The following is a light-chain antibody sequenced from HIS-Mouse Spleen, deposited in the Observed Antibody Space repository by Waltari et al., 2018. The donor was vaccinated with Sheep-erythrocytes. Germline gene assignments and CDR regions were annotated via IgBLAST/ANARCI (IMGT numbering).Light chain of an antibody. CDR2: DVS. CDR3: CSYAGSYNHV. CDR1: SSDVGGYNY. V-gene: IGLV2-11*01. Sequence: QSALTQPRSVSGSPGQSVTISCTGTSSDVGGYNYVSWYQQHPGKAPKLMSYDVSKRPSWVPDRCSGAKSGNTASLTISGLQAEDEADYYCCSYAGSYNHVFATGTKVTVL. J-gene: IGLJ1*01.